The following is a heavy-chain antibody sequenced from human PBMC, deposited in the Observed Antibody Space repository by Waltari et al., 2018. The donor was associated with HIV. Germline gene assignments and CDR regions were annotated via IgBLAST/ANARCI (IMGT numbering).Heavy chain of an antibody. J-gene: IGHJ6*02. CDR1: FNVSSNY. Sequence: EVQLVESGGGLVQPGFNVSSNYMSWVRQAPGKGLEWVSVIYSGGSTYYADSVKGRFTISRDNSKNTLYLQMNSLRAEDTAVYYCARDQVSAPDYYYYGMDVWGQGTTVTVSS. CDR2: IYSGGST. D-gene: IGHD1-20*01. V-gene: IGHV3-66*01. CDR3: ARDQVSAPDYYYYGMDV.